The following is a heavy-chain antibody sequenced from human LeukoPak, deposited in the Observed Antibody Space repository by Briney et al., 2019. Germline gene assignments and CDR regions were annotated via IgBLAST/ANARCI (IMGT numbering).Heavy chain of an antibody. Sequence: PGRSLRLSCAASGFTFSSYGLHWVRQAPGKGLEWVAVISFDGSGKYFADSVKGRFTISRDNSKNTLYLQMNSLRAEDTAVYYCAKGGVAAAAPFDYWGQGTLVTVSS. V-gene: IGHV3-30*18. J-gene: IGHJ4*02. D-gene: IGHD6-13*01. CDR3: AKGGVAAAAPFDY. CDR1: GFTFSSYG. CDR2: ISFDGSGK.